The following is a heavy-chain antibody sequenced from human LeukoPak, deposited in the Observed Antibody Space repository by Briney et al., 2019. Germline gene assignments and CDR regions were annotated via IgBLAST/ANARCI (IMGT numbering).Heavy chain of an antibody. Sequence: GESLKISCKGSGYSFTSSWIGWVRQMPGKGLDWMGIIYPGDSDSRYSASFQGQVTISADKSSRIAYLQWSSLKASDTAMYFCARLAYCGGDCYRTTRGYFQHWGQGTLVTVSS. CDR3: ARLAYCGGDCYRTTRGYFQH. CDR2: IYPGDSDS. CDR1: GYSFTSSW. D-gene: IGHD2-21*02. V-gene: IGHV5-51*01. J-gene: IGHJ1*01.